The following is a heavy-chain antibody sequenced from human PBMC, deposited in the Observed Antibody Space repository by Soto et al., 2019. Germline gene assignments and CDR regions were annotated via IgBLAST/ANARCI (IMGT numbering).Heavy chain of an antibody. D-gene: IGHD3-10*01. V-gene: IGHV3-64*02. Sequence: EVQLVESGEDLVQPGGSLRLSCVASGFTFSNSAMYWVRQAPGKGLECVSSIRSNGGSTYYADSVKGRFTISRDNSKNTLDLQLGSLRADDMAVYYCATVCNYGNFDYWGQGTLVTVSS. CDR3: ATVCNYGNFDY. CDR2: IRSNGGST. CDR1: GFTFSNSA. J-gene: IGHJ4*02.